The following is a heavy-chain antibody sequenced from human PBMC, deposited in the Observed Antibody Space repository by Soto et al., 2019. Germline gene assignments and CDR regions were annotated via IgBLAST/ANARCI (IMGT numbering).Heavy chain of an antibody. CDR1: GGSISSYY. CDR2: IYYSGST. V-gene: IGHV4-59*01. CDR3: ASGVQIYYYGMDV. J-gene: IGHJ6*02. Sequence: SETLSLTCTVSGGSISSYYWSWIRQPPGKGLEWVGYIYYSGSTNYNPSLKSRVTISVDTSKNQFSLKLSSVTAADTAVYYCASGVQIYYYGMDVWGQGTTVTVSS. D-gene: IGHD3-3*01.